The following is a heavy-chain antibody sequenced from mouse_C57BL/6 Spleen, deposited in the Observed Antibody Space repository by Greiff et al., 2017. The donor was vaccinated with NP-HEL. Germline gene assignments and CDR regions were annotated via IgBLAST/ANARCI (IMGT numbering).Heavy chain of an antibody. CDR3: ARCPSTVVANFDY. CDR1: GYAFSSSW. Sequence: QVQLKQSGPELVKPGASVKISCKASGYAFSSSWMNWVKQRPGKGLEWIGRIYPGDGDTNYNGKFKGKATLTADKSSSTAYMQLSSLTSEDSAVYFCARCPSTVVANFDYWGQGTTLTVSS. J-gene: IGHJ2*01. D-gene: IGHD1-1*01. CDR2: IYPGDGDT. V-gene: IGHV1-82*01.